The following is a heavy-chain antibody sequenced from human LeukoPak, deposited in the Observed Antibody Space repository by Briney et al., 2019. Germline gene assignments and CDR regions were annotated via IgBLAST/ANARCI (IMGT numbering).Heavy chain of an antibody. Sequence: SETLYLTCNVSGGSISSNSYYWGWIRQPPGKGLEWIGSIYYSGSTYYNPSLKSRVTISVDTSKNQFSLKLSSVTAADTAVYYCARGHYYDSSAVWGQGTLVTVTS. CDR3: ARGHYYDSSAV. J-gene: IGHJ4*02. CDR1: GGSISSNSYY. CDR2: IYYSGST. D-gene: IGHD3-22*01. V-gene: IGHV4-39*01.